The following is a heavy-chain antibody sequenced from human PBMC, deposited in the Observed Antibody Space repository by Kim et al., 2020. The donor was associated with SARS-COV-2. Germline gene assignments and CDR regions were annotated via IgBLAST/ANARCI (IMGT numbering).Heavy chain of an antibody. CDR1: GFTFSTYC. CDR2: IRNDGSNK. CDR3: ARGYCGTATCYTGGTYFDY. D-gene: IGHD2-2*02. V-gene: IGHV3-33*01. J-gene: IGHJ4*02. Sequence: GGSLRLSCVASGFTFSTYCMHWVRQAPGKGLEWVATIRNDGSNKYYPDSVKGRFTVSRDNSKNTLYLQVNSLRAEDTAVYYCARGYCGTATCYTGGTYFDYWGRGTLVTVSS.